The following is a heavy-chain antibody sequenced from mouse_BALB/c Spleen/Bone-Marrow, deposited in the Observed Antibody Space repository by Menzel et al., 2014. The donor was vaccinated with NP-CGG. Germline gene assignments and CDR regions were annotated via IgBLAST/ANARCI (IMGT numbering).Heavy chain of an antibody. Sequence: QVQLKQSGAELVRPGSSVKISCKASGYAFXDYWMNWVKQRPGQGLEWIGQIYPGDGDTNYIGKFKGKATLTADKSSSTAYMQLSSLTSEDSAVYFCARETYGNAWFAYWGQGTLVTVSA. V-gene: IGHV1-80*01. D-gene: IGHD2-1*01. CDR1: GYAFXDYW. J-gene: IGHJ3*01. CDR2: IYPGDGDT. CDR3: ARETYGNAWFAY.